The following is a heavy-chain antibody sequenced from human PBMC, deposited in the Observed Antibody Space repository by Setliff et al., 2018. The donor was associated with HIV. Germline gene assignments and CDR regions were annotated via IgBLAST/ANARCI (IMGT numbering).Heavy chain of an antibody. CDR2: MSGSTGDT. CDR1: GFTFYSYA. CDR3: AKHLAELLWFGELFGY. D-gene: IGHD3-10*01. V-gene: IGHV3-23*01. Sequence: GGSLRLSCAASGFTFYSYAMSWVRQAPGKGLEWVATMSGSTGDTYYADSVKGRFTISRDNSKNTLSLQMNSLGAEDTAIYYCAKHLAELLWFGELFGYWGQGTLVTVSS. J-gene: IGHJ4*02.